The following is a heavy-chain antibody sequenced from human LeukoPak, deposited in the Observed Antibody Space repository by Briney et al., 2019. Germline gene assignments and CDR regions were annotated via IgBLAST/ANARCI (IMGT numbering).Heavy chain of an antibody. CDR2: TYYSGST. Sequence: PSQTLSLTCTVSSGSISSGHYYWTWLRQHPGKGLEWIGKTYYSGSTYYNPSLRGRLSMSQDATHNQFSLILRFVTAADTAVYYCARGRGEFTCPETYYFDYWGPGTLVTVSS. V-gene: IGHV4-31*03. J-gene: IGHJ4*02. D-gene: IGHD1-14*01. CDR1: SGSISSGHYY. CDR3: ARGRGEFTCPETYYFDY.